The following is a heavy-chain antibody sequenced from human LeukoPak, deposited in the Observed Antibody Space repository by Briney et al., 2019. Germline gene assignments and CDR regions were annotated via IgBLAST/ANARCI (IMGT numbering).Heavy chain of an antibody. CDR3: ASDGSGSYLALDI. D-gene: IGHD3-10*01. CDR1: GGTFSSYA. CDR2: IIPILGIA. J-gene: IGHJ3*02. V-gene: IGHV1-69*04. Sequence: SVKVSCKASGGTFSSYAISWVRQAPGQGLEWMGRIIPILGIANYAQKFQGRVTITADKSTSTAYMELSSLRSEDTAVYYCASDGSGSYLALDIWGQGTMVTVSS.